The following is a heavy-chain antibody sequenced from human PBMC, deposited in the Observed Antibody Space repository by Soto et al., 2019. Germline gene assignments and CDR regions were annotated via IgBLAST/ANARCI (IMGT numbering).Heavy chain of an antibody. V-gene: IGHV3-48*02. CDR2: ISSSSDNI. CDR3: ARLPKGSLVTA. J-gene: IGHJ4*02. D-gene: IGHD2-21*02. Sequence: GGSLRLSCVASGFRFSDHSMTWVRQSPGKGLQWIAYISSSSDNIYYAESVRGRFTVSRDNAKNALFLEMNSLRDDDTATYYCARLPKGSLVTAWGQGTRVTVSS. CDR1: GFRFSDHS.